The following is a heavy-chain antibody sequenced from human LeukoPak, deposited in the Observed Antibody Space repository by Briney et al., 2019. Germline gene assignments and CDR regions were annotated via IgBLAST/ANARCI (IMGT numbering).Heavy chain of an antibody. V-gene: IGHV3-64*01. CDR2: RRTNGGST. D-gene: IGHD3-10*01. J-gene: IGHJ6*02. CDR3: ARDYYGSRLQTSYGIDV. Sequence: QWVRQAPRKRLKYVSPRRTNGGSTYYGNSVKGRFPISRENSKNTLYLQMNSLRAEDTAVYYCARDYYGSRLQTSYGIDVWGQGTTVTVSS.